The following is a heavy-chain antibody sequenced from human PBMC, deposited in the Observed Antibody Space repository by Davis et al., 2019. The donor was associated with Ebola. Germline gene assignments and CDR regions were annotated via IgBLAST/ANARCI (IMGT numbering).Heavy chain of an antibody. CDR2: INGDGRRT. Sequence: HTGGSLRLSCAASGFTFSSYWMHWVRQAPGKGLVWVSRINGDGRRTNYADSVKGRFTISRDNAKNTLYLQMNSLRAEDTAVYYCSAATGDIWGQGTMVTVSS. V-gene: IGHV3-74*01. CDR1: GFTFSSYW. D-gene: IGHD6-25*01. CDR3: SAATGDI. J-gene: IGHJ3*02.